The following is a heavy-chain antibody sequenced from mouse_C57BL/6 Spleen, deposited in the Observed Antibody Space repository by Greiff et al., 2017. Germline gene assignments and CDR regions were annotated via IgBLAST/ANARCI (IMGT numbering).Heavy chain of an antibody. Sequence: QVQLQQPGAELVRPGSSVKLSCKASGYTFTSYWMDWVKQRPGQGLEWIGNIYPSDSETHYNQKFKDKATLTVDKSTSTAYMQLSSLTSEDSAVYYCARLYYDYALYAMDDWGQGTSVTVSS. CDR2: IYPSDSET. CDR1: GYTFTSYW. J-gene: IGHJ4*01. V-gene: IGHV1-61*01. D-gene: IGHD2-4*01. CDR3: ARLYYDYALYAMDD.